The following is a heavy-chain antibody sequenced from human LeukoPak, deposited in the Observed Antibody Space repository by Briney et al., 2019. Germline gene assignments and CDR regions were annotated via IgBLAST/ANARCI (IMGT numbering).Heavy chain of an antibody. J-gene: IGHJ4*02. Sequence: PSETLSLTCTVSGGSISSYYWSWIRQPPGKGLEWIGYIYYSGSTNYNPSLKSRVTTSVDTSKNQFSLKLSSVTAADTAVYYCARLNSGYYDYWGQGTLVTVSS. CDR2: IYYSGST. V-gene: IGHV4-59*08. D-gene: IGHD3-22*01. CDR1: GGSISSYY. CDR3: ARLNSGYYDY.